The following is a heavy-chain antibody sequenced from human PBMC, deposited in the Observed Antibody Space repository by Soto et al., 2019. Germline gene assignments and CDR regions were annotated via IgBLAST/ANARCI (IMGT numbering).Heavy chain of an antibody. V-gene: IGHV3-30-3*01. J-gene: IGHJ6*02. D-gene: IGHD3-3*01. CDR3: ARDITIFGVVSYGMDV. CDR2: ISYDGSNK. Sequence: GGSLRLSCAASGFTFSSYAMHWVRQAPGKGLEWVAVISYDGSNKYYADSVKGRFTISRDNSKNTLYLQMNSLRAEDTAVYYCARDITIFGVVSYGMDVWGQGTTVTAP. CDR1: GFTFSSYA.